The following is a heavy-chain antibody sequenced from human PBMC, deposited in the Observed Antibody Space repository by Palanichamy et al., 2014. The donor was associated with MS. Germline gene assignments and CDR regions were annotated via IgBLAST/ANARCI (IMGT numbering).Heavy chain of an antibody. J-gene: IGHJ4*02. V-gene: IGHV3-74*01. CDR3: AKAANWEEDRGGFDD. CDR2: TNTNGRTT. D-gene: IGHD7-27*01. Sequence: VQLVESGGGLVQPGGSLRLSCAASEFTFSNYWMHWVRQAPGKGLLWVSSTNTNGRTTYYADFVKGRFTISRDNAKNTLYLHMNSLRAEDTAVYYCAKAANWEEDRGGFDDWGQGTLVTVSS. CDR1: EFTFSNYW.